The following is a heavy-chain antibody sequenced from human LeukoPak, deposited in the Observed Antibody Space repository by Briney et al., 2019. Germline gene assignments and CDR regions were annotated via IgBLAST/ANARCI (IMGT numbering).Heavy chain of an antibody. CDR2: IRYDGSNK. J-gene: IGHJ4*02. Sequence: GGSLRLSCAASGFTFSSYGMHWVRQAPGKGLEWVAFIRYDGSNKYYADSVKGRFTISRDNSKNTLYLQMNSLRAEDTAVYYCAKASAPYSSSYYFDYWGQGTLVTVSS. CDR3: AKASAPYSSSYYFDY. V-gene: IGHV3-30*02. D-gene: IGHD6-6*01. CDR1: GFTFSSYG.